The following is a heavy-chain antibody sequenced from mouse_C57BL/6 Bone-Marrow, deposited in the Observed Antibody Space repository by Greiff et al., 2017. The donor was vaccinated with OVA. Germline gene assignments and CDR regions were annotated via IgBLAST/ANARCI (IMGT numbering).Heavy chain of an antibody. D-gene: IGHD2-1*01. CDR2: IYPRSGNT. CDR1: GYTFTSYG. CDR3: ARDLPYALDY. V-gene: IGHV1-81*01. J-gene: IGHJ4*01. Sequence: QVQLQQSGAELARPGASVKLSCKASGYTFTSYGISWVKQRTGQGLEWIGEIYPRSGNTYYNEKFKGKATLTADKSSSTAYMELRSLTSEDSAVCFCARDLPYALDYWGQGTSVTVSS.